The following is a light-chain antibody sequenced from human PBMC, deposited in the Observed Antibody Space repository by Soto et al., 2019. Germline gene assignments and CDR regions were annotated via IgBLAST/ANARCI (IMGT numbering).Light chain of an antibody. CDR2: YDS. Sequence: SSELTQPPSVSVAPGKTARITCGGNNIGSKSVHWYQQKPGQAPVLVIYYDSDRPSGIPERFSGSNSGNTATLTISRVEAGDEADYYCQVWDSSSDHSFYVFGTGTKLTVL. V-gene: IGLV3-21*04. J-gene: IGLJ1*01. CDR1: NIGSKS. CDR3: QVWDSSSDHSFYV.